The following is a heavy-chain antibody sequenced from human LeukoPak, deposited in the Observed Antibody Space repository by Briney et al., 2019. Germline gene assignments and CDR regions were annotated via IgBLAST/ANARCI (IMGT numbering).Heavy chain of an antibody. Sequence: GGSLRLSCAASGFTFSSYWMQWVRQDPGKGLMWVSRISPDGSSATYADSVKGRFTISRDNAKNTLYLQMNSLRAEDTAVYYCAKAGSSSGWHSVGYWGQGTLVTVSS. CDR3: AKAGSSSGWHSVGY. D-gene: IGHD6-19*01. CDR2: ISPDGSSA. CDR1: GFTFSSYW. V-gene: IGHV3-74*01. J-gene: IGHJ4*02.